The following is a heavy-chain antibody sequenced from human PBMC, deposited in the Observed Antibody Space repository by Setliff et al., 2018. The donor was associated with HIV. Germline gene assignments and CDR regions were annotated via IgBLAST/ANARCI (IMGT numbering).Heavy chain of an antibody. Sequence: GGSLRLSCEASGFSFQTYNMNWVRQAPGKGLEWVGRIKSKTDGGTTDYAAPVKGRFTISRDDSKNTLYLQMNSLKTEDTAVYYCTTGTRLVDWGQGALVTVSS. CDR2: IKSKTDGGTT. CDR1: GFSFQTYN. CDR3: TTGTRLVD. J-gene: IGHJ4*02. D-gene: IGHD2-21*01. V-gene: IGHV3-15*01.